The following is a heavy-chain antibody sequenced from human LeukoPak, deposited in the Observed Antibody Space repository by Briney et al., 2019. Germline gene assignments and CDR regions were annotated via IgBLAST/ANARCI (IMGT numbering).Heavy chain of an antibody. V-gene: IGHV4-4*07. Sequence: SETLSLTCTVSGGSISSYYWSWIRQPAGKGLEWIGRIYTSGSTNYNPSLKSRVTMSVDTSKNQFSLTLSSVTAADTAVYYCARDYYGSGSRYNYMDVWGKGTTVTVSS. J-gene: IGHJ6*03. D-gene: IGHD3-10*01. CDR1: GGSISSYY. CDR3: ARDYYGSGSRYNYMDV. CDR2: IYTSGST.